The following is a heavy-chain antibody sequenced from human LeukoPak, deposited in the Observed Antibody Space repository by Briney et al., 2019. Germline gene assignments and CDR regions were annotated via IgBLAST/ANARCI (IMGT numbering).Heavy chain of an antibody. CDR2: ISSSGSTI. J-gene: IGHJ5*02. V-gene: IGHV3-48*03. CDR1: GFTFSSYE. D-gene: IGHD5-18*01. Sequence: RGSLRLSCAASGFTFSSYEMNWVRQAPGKGLEWVSYISSSGSTIYYADSVKGRFTISRDNAKNSLYLQMNSLRAEDTAVYYCARVRGYSYGYLIPKKDNWFDPWGQGTLVTVSS. CDR3: ARVRGYSYGYLIPKKDNWFDP.